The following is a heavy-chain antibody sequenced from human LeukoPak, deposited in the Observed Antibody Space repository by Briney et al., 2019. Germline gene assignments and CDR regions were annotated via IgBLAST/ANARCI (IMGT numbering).Heavy chain of an antibody. V-gene: IGHV1-69*13. D-gene: IGHD4-17*01. J-gene: IGHJ5*02. CDR3: ARGRGDYVLNWFDP. Sequence: ASVKVSCKASGGTFSSYAISWVRQAPGQGLEWMGGIIPIFGTANYAQKFQGRVTITADESTSTAYMGLSSLRSEDTAVYYCARGRGDYVLNWFDPWGQGTLVTVSS. CDR2: IIPIFGTA. CDR1: GGTFSSYA.